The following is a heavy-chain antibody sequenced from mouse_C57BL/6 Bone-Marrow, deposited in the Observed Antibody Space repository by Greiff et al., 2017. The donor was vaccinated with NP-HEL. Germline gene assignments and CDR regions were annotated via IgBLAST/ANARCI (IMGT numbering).Heavy chain of an antibody. CDR2: ISYDGSN. J-gene: IGHJ1*03. D-gene: IGHD1-1*01. V-gene: IGHV3-6*01. CDR1: GYSITSGYY. CDR3: ARRGSSYHWYFDV. Sequence: DVKLQESGPGLVKPSQSLSLTCSVTGYSITSGYYWNWIRQFPGNKLEWMGYISYDGSNNYNPSLKNRISITRDTSKNQFFLKLNSVTTEDTATYYCARRGSSYHWYFDVWGTGTTVTVSS.